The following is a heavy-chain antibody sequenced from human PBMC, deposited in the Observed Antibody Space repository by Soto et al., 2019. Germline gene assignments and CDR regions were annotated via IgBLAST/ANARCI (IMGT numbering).Heavy chain of an antibody. J-gene: IGHJ4*02. CDR1: GFTFSSYA. CDR3: ARIPATASDY. CDR2: ISYDGSNK. Sequence: QVQLVESGGGVVQPGRSLRLSCAASGFTFSSYAMHWVRQAPGKGLEWVAVISYDGSNKYYADSVKGRFTISRDNSKNTRYLQMNSLRAEDTAVYYCARIPATASDYWGQGTLVTVSS. V-gene: IGHV3-30-3*01. D-gene: IGHD2-2*01.